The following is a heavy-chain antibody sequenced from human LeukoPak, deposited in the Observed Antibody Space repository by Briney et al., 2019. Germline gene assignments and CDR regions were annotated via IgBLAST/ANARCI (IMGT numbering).Heavy chain of an antibody. CDR2: ISSSSSYI. D-gene: IGHD1-26*01. V-gene: IGHV3-21*01. CDR3: ARDLVGYPRLEIYRYFDY. CDR1: GFTFSSYS. Sequence: GGSLRLSCAASGFTFSSYSMNWVRQAPGNGLEWVSSISSSSSYIYYAHSVKGRFTISTDNAKNSLYLQMNSLRAEDTAVYYCARDLVGYPRLEIYRYFDYWGQGTLVTVSS. J-gene: IGHJ4*02.